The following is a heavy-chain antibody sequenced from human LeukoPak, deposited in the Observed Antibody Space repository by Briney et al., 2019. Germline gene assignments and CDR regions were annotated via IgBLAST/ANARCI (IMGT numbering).Heavy chain of an antibody. CDR1: GYTFTGYY. D-gene: IGHD3-10*01. CDR3: AGGSGSYHVDY. CDR2: IIADSGNT. J-gene: IGHJ4*02. Sequence: SVKVSCKASGYTFTGYYMHWVRQAPGQGLEWIGWIIADSGNTNYAQKFQERVAITRDMSTSPAYMELSSLRSEDTAVYYCAGGSGSYHVDYWGQGTLVTVSS. V-gene: IGHV1-58*02.